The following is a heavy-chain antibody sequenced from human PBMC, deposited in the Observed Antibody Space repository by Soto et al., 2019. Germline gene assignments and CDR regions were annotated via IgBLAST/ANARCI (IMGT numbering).Heavy chain of an antibody. CDR3: APDYDILTGSPLDGMDV. Sequence: GGSLRLSCAASGFTFSSYGMHWVRQAPGKGLEWVAVISYDGSNKYYADSVKGRFTISRDNSKNTLYLQMNSLRAEDTAEYYCAPDYDILTGSPLDGMDVWGQGTTVTVSS. CDR2: ISYDGSNK. CDR1: GFTFSSYG. J-gene: IGHJ6*02. D-gene: IGHD3-9*01. V-gene: IGHV3-30*03.